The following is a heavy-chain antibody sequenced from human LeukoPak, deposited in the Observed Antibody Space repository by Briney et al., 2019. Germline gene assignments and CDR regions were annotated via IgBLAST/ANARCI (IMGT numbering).Heavy chain of an antibody. V-gene: IGHV3-23*01. D-gene: IGHD3-3*01. CDR2: ISGSGGST. CDR1: GFTFSSYA. Sequence: GGSLRLSCAASGFTFSSYAMSWVRQAPGKGLEWVSAISGSGGSTYYADSVKGRFTISRDNSKNTLYLQMNSLRAEDAAVYYCAKDSHPDFWSGYYSDWGQGTLVTVSS. J-gene: IGHJ4*02. CDR3: AKDSHPDFWSGYYSD.